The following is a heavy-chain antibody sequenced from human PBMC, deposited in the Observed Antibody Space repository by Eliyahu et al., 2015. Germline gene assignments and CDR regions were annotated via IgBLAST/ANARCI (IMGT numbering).Heavy chain of an antibody. CDR3: ASAHDGVGVNYFEN. Sequence: EVQLVESGGGLVQPGGSLRLSVAVSGFXFSSYWMHWVRQDPGKGLVWVSRINNDGRRTDYAESVKGRFTISRDNAKNTLFLQMNSLRVEDTAVYYCASAHDGVGVNYFENWDQGTLVTVSS. CDR2: INNDGRRT. D-gene: IGHD3-3*01. V-gene: IGHV3-74*01. J-gene: IGHJ4*02. CDR1: GFXFSSYW.